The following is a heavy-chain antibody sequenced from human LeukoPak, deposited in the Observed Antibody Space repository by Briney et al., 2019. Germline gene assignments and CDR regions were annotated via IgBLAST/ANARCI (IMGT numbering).Heavy chain of an antibody. V-gene: IGHV3-23*01. Sequence: PGGSLRLSCAASGITFSSYAMSWVRQAPGKGLEWVSAISGSGGSTYYADSVKGRFTISRDNSKNTLYLQMNSLRAEDTAVYYCARDPQPQGKYSYGYGFQYNWFDPWGQGTLVTVSS. J-gene: IGHJ5*02. CDR2: ISGSGGST. CDR3: ARDPQPQGKYSYGYGFQYNWFDP. CDR1: GITFSSYA. D-gene: IGHD5-18*01.